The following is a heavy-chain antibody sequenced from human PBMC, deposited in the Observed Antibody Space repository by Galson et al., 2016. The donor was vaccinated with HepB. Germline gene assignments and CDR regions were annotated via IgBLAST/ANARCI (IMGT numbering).Heavy chain of an antibody. CDR2: INPSGGST. CDR1: GYTFTSYY. D-gene: IGHD3-22*01. J-gene: IGHJ5*02. CDR3: AIVLLSGYFPS. Sequence: SVKVSCKASGYTFTSYYIHWVRQAPGQGLEWMGIINPSGGSTTYAHKFQGRVTMTRDTSTSTVYMELSSLRSEDTAVYYCAIVLLSGYFPSWGQGTLVTVSS. V-gene: IGHV1-46*03.